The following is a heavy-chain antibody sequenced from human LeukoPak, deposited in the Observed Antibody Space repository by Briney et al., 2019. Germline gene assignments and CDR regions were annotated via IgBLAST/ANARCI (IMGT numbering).Heavy chain of an antibody. CDR1: GGSLSGYY. D-gene: IGHD6-19*01. J-gene: IGHJ5*02. Sequence: SETLSLTCAVYGGSLSGYYWSWIRQPPGKGLEWIGEINHSGSTNYNPSLKSRVTISVDTSKNQFSLKLSSVTAADTAVYYCARGFGAVAGIWFDPWGQGTLVTVSS. V-gene: IGHV4-34*01. CDR2: INHSGST. CDR3: ARGFGAVAGIWFDP.